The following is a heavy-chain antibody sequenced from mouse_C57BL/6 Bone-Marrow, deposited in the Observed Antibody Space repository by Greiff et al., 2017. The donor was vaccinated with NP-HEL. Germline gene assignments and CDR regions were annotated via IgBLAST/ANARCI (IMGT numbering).Heavy chain of an antibody. CDR1: GFSLTSYG. CDR2: ICGGGST. D-gene: IGHD2-1*01. Sequence: QVQLKQSGPGLVAPSPSLSITCTVSGFSLTSYGVDWVRQPPGKGLEWLGAICGGGSTTYNSALMSRLSICKDNAKSQVSLKMNILQTDDTAMYYCAKHALYYGNYPYAMDDWGQGTSVTVSS. CDR3: AKHALYYGNYPYAMDD. V-gene: IGHV2-9*01. J-gene: IGHJ4*01.